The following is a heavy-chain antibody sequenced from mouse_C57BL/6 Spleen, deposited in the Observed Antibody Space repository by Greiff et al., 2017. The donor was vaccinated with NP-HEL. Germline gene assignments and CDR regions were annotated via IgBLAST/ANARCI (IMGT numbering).Heavy chain of an antibody. Sequence: EVKLMESGGGLVQPGGSMKLSCAASGFTFSDAWMDWVRQSPEKGLEWVAEIRNKANNHATYYAESVKGRFTISRDDSKSSVYLQMNSLRAEDTGIYYCTRVFGYGSSYGYFDVWGTGTTVTVSS. CDR2: IRNKANNHAT. V-gene: IGHV6-6*01. CDR1: GFTFSDAW. J-gene: IGHJ1*03. CDR3: TRVFGYGSSYGYFDV. D-gene: IGHD1-1*01.